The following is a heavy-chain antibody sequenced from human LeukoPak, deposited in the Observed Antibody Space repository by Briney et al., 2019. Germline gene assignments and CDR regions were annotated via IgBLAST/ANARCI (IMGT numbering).Heavy chain of an antibody. CDR1: GYTFTGYY. CDR2: INPNSGGT. CDR3: ARDIGYCSSTSCWYAFDI. Sequence: ASVKVSCKASGYTFTGYYMHWVRQAPGQGLEWMGWINPNSGGTNYAQKFQGRVTMTRDTSISTAYMELSRLRSDDTAVYYCARDIGYCSSTSCWYAFDIWGQGTMVTVSS. D-gene: IGHD2-2*01. V-gene: IGHV1-2*02. J-gene: IGHJ3*02.